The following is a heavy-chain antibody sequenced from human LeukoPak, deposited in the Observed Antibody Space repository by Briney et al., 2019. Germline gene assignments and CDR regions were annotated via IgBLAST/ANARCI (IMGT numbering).Heavy chain of an antibody. Sequence: PGGSLRLSCAASEFIFSSYSMNWVRQAPGKGLEWVSSISSSITYIYYADSVKGRFTISIDNAKNSLYLQMNSLRAEDTAVYYCARDVGYWYFDLWGRGTLVTVSS. CDR3: ARDVGYWYFDL. CDR2: ISSSITYI. J-gene: IGHJ2*01. V-gene: IGHV3-21*01. CDR1: EFIFSSYS. D-gene: IGHD2-15*01.